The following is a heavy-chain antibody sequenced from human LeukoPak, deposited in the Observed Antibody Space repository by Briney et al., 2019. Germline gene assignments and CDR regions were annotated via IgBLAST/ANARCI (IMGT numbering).Heavy chain of an antibody. D-gene: IGHD3-22*01. CDR2: IIPIFGTA. J-gene: IGHJ4*02. Sequence: SVKVSCKASGYIFTNYGISWVRQAPGQGLEWMGGIIPIFGTANYAQKFQGRVTITADKSTSTAYMELSSLRSEDTAVYYCARDPEYDSSGYYYDYWGQGTLVTVSS. CDR1: GYIFTNYG. CDR3: ARDPEYDSSGYYYDY. V-gene: IGHV1-69*06.